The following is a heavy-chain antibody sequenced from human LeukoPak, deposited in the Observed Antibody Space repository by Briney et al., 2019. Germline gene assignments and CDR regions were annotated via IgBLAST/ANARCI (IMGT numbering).Heavy chain of an antibody. CDR3: ARVAWIPSPSFDY. CDR1: GFTSSSYA. J-gene: IGHJ4*02. CDR2: ISGSGGST. V-gene: IGHV3-23*01. Sequence: GGSLRLSCAASGFTSSSYAMSWVRQAPGKGLEWVSAISGSGGSTYYADSVKGRFTISRDNAKNSLYLQMNSLRAEDTAVYYCARVAWIPSPSFDYWGQGTLVTVSS. D-gene: IGHD1-1*01.